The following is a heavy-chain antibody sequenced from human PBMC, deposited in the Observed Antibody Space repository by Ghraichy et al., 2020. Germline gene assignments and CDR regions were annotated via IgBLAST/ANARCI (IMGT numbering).Heavy chain of an antibody. J-gene: IGHJ4*02. CDR2: IRNKANSYTT. CDR1: GFTFSDHY. Sequence: GESLNITYAASGFTFSDHYMDWVRQAPGKGLEWVGRIRNKANSYTTEYAASVKGRLIISRDDSKNSLDLQMNSLKSEDTAVYFCARRRYNHGIDYWGQGTLVTVSS. CDR3: ARRRYNHGIDY. D-gene: IGHD5-18*01. V-gene: IGHV3-72*01.